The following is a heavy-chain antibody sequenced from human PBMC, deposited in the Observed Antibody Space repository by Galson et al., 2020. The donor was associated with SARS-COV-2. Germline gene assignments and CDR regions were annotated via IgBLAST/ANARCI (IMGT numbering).Heavy chain of an antibody. V-gene: IGHV3-33*01. CDR1: AFTFSSYG. D-gene: IGHD2-15*01. Sequence: GESLKISCAASAFTFSSYGMHWVRQAPGKGLEWVALIWYDGSNKYYADSVKGRFTISRDNSKNTLYLQMNSLRAEDTAVYYCARDCSGGTCYFDYWGQGTVVTVSS. CDR2: IWYDGSNK. J-gene: IGHJ4*02. CDR3: ARDCSGGTCYFDY.